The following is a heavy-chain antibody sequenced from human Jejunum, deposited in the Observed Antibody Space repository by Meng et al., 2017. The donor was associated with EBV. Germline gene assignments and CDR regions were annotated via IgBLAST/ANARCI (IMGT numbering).Heavy chain of an antibody. CDR2: INTGNCNT. CDR3: ARASYGDYQFHFDY. CDR1: GYTFTKSN. J-gene: IGHJ4*02. V-gene: IGHV1-3*04. Sequence: VLLVQCGAELKMPGASVKISCKASGYTFTKSNMFWLRQAPGQRLEWTGWINTGNCNTKYSQKFQGRVTITRDTSASTAYVEVSSLRSEDTAVYYCARASYGDYQFHFDYWGQGTLVTVSS. D-gene: IGHD4-17*01.